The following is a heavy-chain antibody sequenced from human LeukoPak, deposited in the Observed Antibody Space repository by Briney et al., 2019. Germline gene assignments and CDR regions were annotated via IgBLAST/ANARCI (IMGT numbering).Heavy chain of an antibody. CDR2: INPNSGGT. J-gene: IGHJ4*02. CDR1: GGTFSSYA. CDR3: ASFSGGSWRVDY. D-gene: IGHD2-15*01. V-gene: IGHV1-2*06. Sequence: ASVKVSCKASGGTFSSYAISWVRQAPGQGLEWMGRINPNSGGTNYAQKFQGRVTMTRDTSISTAYMELSRLRSDDTAVYYCASFSGGSWRVDYWGQGTLVTVSS.